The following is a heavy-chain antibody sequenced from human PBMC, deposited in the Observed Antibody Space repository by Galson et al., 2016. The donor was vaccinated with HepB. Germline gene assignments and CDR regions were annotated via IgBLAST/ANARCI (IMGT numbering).Heavy chain of an antibody. CDR1: GLSLSNAQPW. J-gene: IGHJ4*02. CDR3: TLGAGRSDCDF. D-gene: IGHD3-16*01. CDR2: IKGKVHGETT. Sequence: SLRLSCAVSGLSLSNAQPWMSWVRQAPGKGLEWVGRIKGKVHGETTDYAAPVKGRFTISRDDSKNTLYLQMFSLKTEDTAVYYCTLGAGRSDCDFWGQGTLVTVSS. V-gene: IGHV3-15*01.